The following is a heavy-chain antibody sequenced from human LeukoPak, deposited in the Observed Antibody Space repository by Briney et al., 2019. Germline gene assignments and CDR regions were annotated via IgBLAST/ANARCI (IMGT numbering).Heavy chain of an antibody. CDR2: ISPNSGDT. CDR1: GYTFTAYD. CDR3: ARVGYKYADF. D-gene: IGHD5-18*01. Sequence: ASVKVACKASGYTFTAYDIHWMRQSPRQGREWLGWISPNSGDTNYAQKFQGRVTMTSDSSISTVFMDLSRLSSDDTAVYFCARVGYKYADFWGQGSQVTVSS. J-gene: IGHJ4*02. V-gene: IGHV1-2*02.